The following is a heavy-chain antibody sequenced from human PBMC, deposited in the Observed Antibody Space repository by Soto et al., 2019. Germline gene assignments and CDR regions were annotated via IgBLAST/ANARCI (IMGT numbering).Heavy chain of an antibody. D-gene: IGHD4-17*01. V-gene: IGHV3-30*18. Sequence: QVHLVESGGGVVQPGRSLRLSCAASGFTFSDYGMHWVRQAPGKGLEWVAVVPYDGSKKYYADSVKGRFTISRDNSKNALYLQMNSLTTEDTAVYYCAKDLSVIATVNYFDYWGQGTLVTVSS. CDR1: GFTFSDYG. J-gene: IGHJ4*02. CDR2: VPYDGSKK. CDR3: AKDLSVIATVNYFDY.